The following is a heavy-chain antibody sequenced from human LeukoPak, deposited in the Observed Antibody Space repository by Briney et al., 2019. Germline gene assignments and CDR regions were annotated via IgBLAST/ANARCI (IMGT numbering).Heavy chain of an antibody. Sequence: GGSLRLSCAASGFTFSSYGMHWVRQAPGKGLEWVANIKQDGSVKYYVDSVKGRFTISRDNAKNSLYLQMNSLRAEDTAVYYCARDGNYYDNGAYYDAFDIWGQGTMVSVSS. CDR2: IKQDGSVK. CDR3: ARDGNYYDNGAYYDAFDI. CDR1: GFTFSSYG. D-gene: IGHD3-22*01. V-gene: IGHV3-7*01. J-gene: IGHJ3*02.